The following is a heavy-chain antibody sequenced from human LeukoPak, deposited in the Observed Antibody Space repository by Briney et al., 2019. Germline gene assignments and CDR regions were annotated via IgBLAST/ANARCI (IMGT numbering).Heavy chain of an antibody. Sequence: SETLSLTCTVSGGSIGSFYWTWIRQPPGKGLEWIGYIYSSGTTNYNPSLKSRVTISVDTSKNQFSLKLSSVTAADTAVYYCARGGEDYGGNYRQFDYWGQGTLVTVSS. J-gene: IGHJ4*02. CDR2: IYSSGTT. D-gene: IGHD4-23*01. CDR3: ARGGEDYGGNYRQFDY. CDR1: GGSIGSFY. V-gene: IGHV4-59*12.